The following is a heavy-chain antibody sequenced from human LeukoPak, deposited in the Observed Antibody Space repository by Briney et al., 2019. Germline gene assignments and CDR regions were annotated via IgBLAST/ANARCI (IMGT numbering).Heavy chain of an antibody. D-gene: IGHD3-3*01. CDR1: GFTFSSYG. CDR3: AKGYYDFWSGYYMPGGMDV. V-gene: IGHV3-30*18. J-gene: IGHJ6*02. CDR2: ISYDGSNK. Sequence: GGSLRLSCAASGFTFSSYGMHWVRQDPGKGPEWVALISYDGSNKYYADSVKGRFTIYRDNSKNTLYLQMNSLRAEDTAVYYCAKGYYDFWSGYYMPGGMDVWGQGTTVTVSS.